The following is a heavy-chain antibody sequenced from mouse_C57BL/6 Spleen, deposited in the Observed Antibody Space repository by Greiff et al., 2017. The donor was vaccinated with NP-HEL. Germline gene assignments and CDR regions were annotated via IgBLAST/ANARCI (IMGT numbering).Heavy chain of an antibody. CDR3: ASYSNSAWFAY. Sequence: EVKVVESGGGLVQPGGSLKLSCAASGFTFSDYYMYWVRQTPEKRLEWVAYISNGGGSTYYPDTVKGRFTISRDNAKNTLYLQMSRLKSEDTAMYYCASYSNSAWFAYWGQGTLVTVSA. V-gene: IGHV5-12*01. CDR1: GFTFSDYY. J-gene: IGHJ3*01. CDR2: ISNGGGST. D-gene: IGHD2-5*01.